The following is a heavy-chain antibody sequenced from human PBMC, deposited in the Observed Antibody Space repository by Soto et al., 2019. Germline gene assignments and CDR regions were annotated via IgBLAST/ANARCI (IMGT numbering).Heavy chain of an antibody. CDR2: ISSSSSYI. CDR3: ARDSGDIVVVPASALDY. CDR1: GLTFSSYS. V-gene: IGHV3-21*01. J-gene: IGHJ4*02. Sequence: PGGSLRLSCAASGLTFSSYSMNLVRQAPGKGLEWVSSISSSSSYIYYADSVKGRFTISRDNAKNSLYLQMNSLRAEDTAVYYCARDSGDIVVVPASALDYWGQGTLVTVS. D-gene: IGHD2-2*01.